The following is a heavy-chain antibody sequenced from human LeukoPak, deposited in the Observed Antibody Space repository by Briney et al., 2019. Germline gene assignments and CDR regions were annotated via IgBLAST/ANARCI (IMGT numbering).Heavy chain of an antibody. CDR3: ARAGSSFDI. Sequence: GESLKIFCKASGYSFTNYWIGWVRQMPGKGLEWMGIIYPSDSDTRYSPSFQGQVTISADKSISSAYLQWSSLRASDTAIYYCARAGSSFDIWGQGTMVTVSS. D-gene: IGHD3-10*01. CDR1: GYSFTNYW. CDR2: IYPSDSDT. V-gene: IGHV5-51*01. J-gene: IGHJ3*02.